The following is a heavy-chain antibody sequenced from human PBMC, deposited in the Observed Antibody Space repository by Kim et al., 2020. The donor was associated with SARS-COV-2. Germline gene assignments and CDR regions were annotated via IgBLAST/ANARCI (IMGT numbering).Heavy chain of an antibody. V-gene: IGHV4-31*03. CDR3: ARVELLTPLYGMDV. Sequence: SETLSLTCTVSGGSISSGGYYWSWIRQHPGKGLEWIGYIYYSGSTYYNPSLKSRVTISVDTSKNQFSLKLSSVTAADTAVYYCARVELLTPLYGMDVWGQGTTVTVSS. D-gene: IGHD1-7*01. CDR2: IYYSGST. CDR1: GGSISSGGYY. J-gene: IGHJ6*02.